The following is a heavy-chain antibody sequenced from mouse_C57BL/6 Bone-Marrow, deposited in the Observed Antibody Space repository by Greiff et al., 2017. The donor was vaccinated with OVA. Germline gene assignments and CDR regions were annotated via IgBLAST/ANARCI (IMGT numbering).Heavy chain of an antibody. CDR3: ARDLIYEDHAMDY. J-gene: IGHJ4*01. V-gene: IGHV5-17*01. D-gene: IGHD2-3*01. CDR1: GFSFSDYG. Sequence: EVMLVESGGGLVQPSQSLTLTCAASGFSFSDYGVHWVRQAPEKGLEWVAYISSGGSTVYYAASVKGRFTISRDNAKNTLFLQMTSLRSEDTAMYYCARDLIYEDHAMDYWGQGTSVTVSS. CDR2: ISSGGSTV.